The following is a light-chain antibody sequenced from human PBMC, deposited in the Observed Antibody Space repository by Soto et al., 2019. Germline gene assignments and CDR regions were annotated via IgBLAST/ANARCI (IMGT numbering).Light chain of an antibody. Sequence: DIQMTQSPSSLSASVGDRVTITCRASQGIRNFLAWYQQKPGKVPKLLIYGATTLQSGFPSRFSGSGSGTDFTLTLTSLQSEDFATYYCQKYNNAPFTFGPGTKVDV. CDR3: QKYNNAPFT. CDR1: QGIRNF. CDR2: GAT. V-gene: IGKV1-27*01. J-gene: IGKJ3*01.